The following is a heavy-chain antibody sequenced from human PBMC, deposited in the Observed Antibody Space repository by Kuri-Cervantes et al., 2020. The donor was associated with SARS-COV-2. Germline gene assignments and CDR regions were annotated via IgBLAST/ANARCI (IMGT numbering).Heavy chain of an antibody. J-gene: IGHJ6*02. V-gene: IGHV3-23*01. Sequence: GESLKISCAASGFTFSSYAMSWVRQAPGKGLEWVSAISGNGGSTYYADSVKGRFTISRDNSKNTLYLQMNSLRAEDTAVYYCAKDRVPAAIQYYYYGMDVWGQGTTVTVSS. CDR3: AKDRVPAAIQYYYYGMDV. D-gene: IGHD2-2*02. CDR2: ISGNGGST. CDR1: GFTFSSYA.